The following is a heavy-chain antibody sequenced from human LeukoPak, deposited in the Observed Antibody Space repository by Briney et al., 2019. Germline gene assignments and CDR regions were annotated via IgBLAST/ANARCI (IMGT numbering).Heavy chain of an antibody. D-gene: IGHD6-19*01. CDR1: GFTFDDYA. CDR3: AKESSGWYDY. CDR2: ISWNSGSI. V-gene: IGHV3-9*01. J-gene: IGHJ4*02. Sequence: GGPLRLSCAASGFTFDDYAMHWVRQAPGKGLEWVSGISWNSGSIGYADSVKGRFTISRDNAKNSLYLQMNSLRAEDTALYYCAKESSGWYDYWGQGTLVTVSS.